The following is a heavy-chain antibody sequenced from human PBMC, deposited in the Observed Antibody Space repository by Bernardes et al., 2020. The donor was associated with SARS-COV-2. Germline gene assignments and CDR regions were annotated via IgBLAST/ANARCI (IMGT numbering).Heavy chain of an antibody. CDR3: AREKKQQLVPNYGMDV. Sequence: GGSLRLSCAASGFTFSSYGMHWVRQAPGKGLEWVAVIWYDGSNKYYADSVKGRFTISRDNSKNTLYLQMNSLRAEDTAVYYCAREKKQQLVPNYGMDVWGQGTTVTVSS. CDR2: IWYDGSNK. V-gene: IGHV3-33*01. J-gene: IGHJ6*02. D-gene: IGHD6-13*01. CDR1: GFTFSSYG.